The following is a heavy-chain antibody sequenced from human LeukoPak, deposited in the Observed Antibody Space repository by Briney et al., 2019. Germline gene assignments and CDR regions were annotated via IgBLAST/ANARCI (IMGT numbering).Heavy chain of an antibody. J-gene: IGHJ4*02. V-gene: IGHV4-59*01. CDR3: ARGVYYDYVWGCYRPYYFDY. Sequence: ASETLSLTCTVSGGSISSYYWSWIRQPPGKGLEWIGYIYYSGSTNYNPSLKSRVTISVDTSKNQFSLKLSSVTAADTAVYYCARGVYYDYVWGCYRPYYFDYWGQGTLVTVSS. D-gene: IGHD3-16*02. CDR2: IYYSGST. CDR1: GGSISSYY.